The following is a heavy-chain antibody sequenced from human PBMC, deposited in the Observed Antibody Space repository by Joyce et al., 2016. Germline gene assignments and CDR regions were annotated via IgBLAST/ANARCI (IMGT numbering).Heavy chain of an antibody. CDR2: IDTSGSYS. J-gene: IGHJ5*02. CDR3: ARREYNWNGYNWFDP. V-gene: IGHV5-10-1*01. CDR1: GYSFTSYW. Sequence: ELQLVQSGAEVKKPGESLRISCKGSGYSFTSYWISWVRQMPGKGLEWMWRIDTSGSYSNYSPSFQGHVTISADKSISTTYLQGSSLKASDTAMYYCARREYNWNGYNWFDPWGQGTLVTVSS. D-gene: IGHD1-20*01.